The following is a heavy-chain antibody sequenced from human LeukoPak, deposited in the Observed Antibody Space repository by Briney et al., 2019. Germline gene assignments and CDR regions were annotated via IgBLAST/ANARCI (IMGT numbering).Heavy chain of an antibody. V-gene: IGHV1-46*01. Sequence: GASVKVSCKASGYTFTSYYMHWVRQAPGQGLEGMGIINPSGGSTSYAQKFRGRVTMTRDTSTSTVYMELSSLRSEDTAVYYCARSRPGYSYAIPAFSFDYWGQGTLVTVSS. CDR3: ARSRPGYSYAIPAFSFDY. D-gene: IGHD5-18*01. CDR1: GYTFTSYY. J-gene: IGHJ4*02. CDR2: INPSGGST.